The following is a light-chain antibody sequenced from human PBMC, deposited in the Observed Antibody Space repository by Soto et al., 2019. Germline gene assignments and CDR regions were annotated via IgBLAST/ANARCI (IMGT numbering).Light chain of an antibody. V-gene: IGLV1-47*01. CDR3: AAWDDSLSGWV. Sequence: QLVLTQPPSASGTPGQRVTISCYGSSSNIGSNYVYWYQQLPGTAPKLLIYRNNQRPSGVPDRFSGSKSGTSASLAISGLRSEDEADYYCAAWDDSLSGWVFGGGTKVTVL. CDR1: SSNIGSNY. CDR2: RNN. J-gene: IGLJ3*02.